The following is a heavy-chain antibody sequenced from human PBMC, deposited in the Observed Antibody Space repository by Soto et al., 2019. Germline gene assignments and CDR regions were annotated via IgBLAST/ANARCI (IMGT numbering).Heavy chain of an antibody. Sequence: QVQLQESGPGLVKPSETLSLTCTVSGGSISSYYWSWIRQPPGKGLEWIEYIYYSGSTNYNPSLKSRVTISVDTSKNQFSLKLSSVTAADTAVYYCARSYRRYCSGGSCYSYYYYYMDVWGKGTTVTVSS. V-gene: IGHV4-59*01. CDR2: IYYSGST. CDR3: ARSYRRYCSGGSCYSYYYYYMDV. D-gene: IGHD2-15*01. CDR1: GGSISSYY. J-gene: IGHJ6*03.